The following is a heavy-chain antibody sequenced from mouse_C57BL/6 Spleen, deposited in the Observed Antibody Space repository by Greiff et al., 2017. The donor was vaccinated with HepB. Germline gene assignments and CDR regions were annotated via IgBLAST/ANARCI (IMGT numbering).Heavy chain of an antibody. CDR1: GFTFSNYW. V-gene: IGHV6-3*01. Sequence: EVKLMESGGGLVQPGGSMKLSCVASGFTFSNYWMNWVRQSPEKGLEWVAQIRLKSDNYATHYAESVKGRFTISRDDSKSSVYLQMNNLRAEDTGIYYCTDCDYAWFAYWGQGTLVTVSA. J-gene: IGHJ3*01. CDR3: TDCDYAWFAY. D-gene: IGHD2-4*01. CDR2: IRLKSDNYAT.